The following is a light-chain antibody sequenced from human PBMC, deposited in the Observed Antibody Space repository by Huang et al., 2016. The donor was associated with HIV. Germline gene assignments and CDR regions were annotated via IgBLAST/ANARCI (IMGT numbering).Light chain of an antibody. J-gene: IGKJ2*01. Sequence: EIVLTQSPATLSLSPGERATLSCRASQSVSSYLAWYQQKPGQAPRLLIYDASNRATGIPDRFSGSGSGTVFTLTISSREPEDFAVYYCQQRNSWPRTFGQGTKLEIK. CDR1: QSVSSY. CDR3: QQRNSWPRT. V-gene: IGKV3-11*01. CDR2: DAS.